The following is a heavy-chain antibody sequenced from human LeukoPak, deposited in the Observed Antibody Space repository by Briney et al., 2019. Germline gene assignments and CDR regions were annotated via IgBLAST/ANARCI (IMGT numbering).Heavy chain of an antibody. CDR1: DYTFSNYG. CDR3: AREGGIARPPYLYYYIDV. J-gene: IGHJ6*03. D-gene: IGHD6-6*01. Sequence: ASVKVSCKASDYTFSNYGISWVRQAPGQGLEWMGWINTYSANTNYAQEFQDRVIMTTDTSTSTAYMELRSLRSDDTAVYYCAREGGIARPPYLYYYIDVWGKGTTVTVSS. CDR2: INTYSANT. V-gene: IGHV1-18*01.